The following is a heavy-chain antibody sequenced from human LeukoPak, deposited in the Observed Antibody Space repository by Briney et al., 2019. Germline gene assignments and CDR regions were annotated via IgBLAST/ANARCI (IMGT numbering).Heavy chain of an antibody. J-gene: IGHJ4*02. CDR2: INAGNGNT. Sequence: ASVKVSCKASGYTFTSYAMHWVRQAPGQRLEWMGWINAGNGNTKYSQEFQGRVTITRDTSASTAYMELSSLRSEDMAVYYCARAQGGYDSSGYWYLLNYWGQGTLVTVSS. V-gene: IGHV1-3*03. CDR3: ARAQGGYDSSGYWYLLNY. D-gene: IGHD3-22*01. CDR1: GYTFTSYA.